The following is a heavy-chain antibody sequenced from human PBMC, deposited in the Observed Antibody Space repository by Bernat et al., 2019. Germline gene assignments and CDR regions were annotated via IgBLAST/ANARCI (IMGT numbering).Heavy chain of an antibody. D-gene: IGHD7-27*01. J-gene: IGHJ4*02. CDR1: GFTFRSYG. CDR3: AKGRPLGMPNRELDY. CDR2: ISYDGTNK. V-gene: IGHV3-30*18. Sequence: QVQLVESVGGVVQPGRSLRLSCAASGFTFRSYGMHWVRQAPGKGLEWVAVISYDGTNKYYADSVKGRFTISRDNSKNTLYLQMNRLRAEDTAVYYCAKGRPLGMPNRELDYWGQGTLVTVSS.